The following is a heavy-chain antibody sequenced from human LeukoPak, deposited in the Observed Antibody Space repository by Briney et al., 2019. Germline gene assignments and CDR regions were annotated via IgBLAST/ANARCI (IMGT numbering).Heavy chain of an antibody. D-gene: IGHD2-2*01. CDR3: ARDVCSSTSCYYPPRVGSDY. J-gene: IGHJ4*02. CDR1: GYTFTSYG. Sequence: ASVKVSCKASGYTFTSYGISWVRQAPGQGLEWMGWISAYNGNTNYAQKLQGRVTMTTDTSTSTAYMELRSLRSDDTAVYYCARDVCSSTSCYYPPRVGSDYWGQGTLVTVSS. CDR2: ISAYNGNT. V-gene: IGHV1-18*01.